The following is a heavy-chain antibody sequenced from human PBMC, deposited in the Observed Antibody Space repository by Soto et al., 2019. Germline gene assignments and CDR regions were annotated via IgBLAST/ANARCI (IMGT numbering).Heavy chain of an antibody. V-gene: IGHV4-31*03. CDR1: GGSISSGGYY. CDR2: IYYSGST. D-gene: IGHD4-17*01. J-gene: IGHJ4*02. Sequence: SETLSLTCTVSGGSISSGGYYWSWIRQHPGKGLEWIGYIYYSGSTYYNPSLKSRVTITVDTSKNQFSLKLSSVTAADTAVYYCARVTVTRTYYFDYWGQGTLVTVSS. CDR3: ARVTVTRTYYFDY.